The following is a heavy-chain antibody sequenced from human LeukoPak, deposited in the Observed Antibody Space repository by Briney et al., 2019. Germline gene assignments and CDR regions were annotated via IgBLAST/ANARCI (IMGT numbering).Heavy chain of an antibody. V-gene: IGHV4-30-2*01. CDR1: GGSISSGGYS. J-gene: IGHJ4*02. CDR3: ARKYGGYDAFDY. CDR2: IYHSGSA. Sequence: SETLSLTCAVSGGSISSGGYSWSWIRQPPGKGLEWIGYIYHSGSAYYNPSLKSRFTISVNTSKNQFSLKMSSVTAADTAVYYCARKYGGYDAFDYWGQGNLVTVSS. D-gene: IGHD5-12*01.